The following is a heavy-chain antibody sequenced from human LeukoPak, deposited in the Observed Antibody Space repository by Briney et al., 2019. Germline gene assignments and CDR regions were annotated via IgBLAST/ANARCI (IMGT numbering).Heavy chain of an antibody. J-gene: IGHJ4*02. V-gene: IGHV1-2*02. D-gene: IGHD6-13*01. CDR1: RYTFTGYY. CDR3: ATLAAGTGFDY. Sequence: ASVKVSCKASRYTFTGYYMHWVRQAPGRGLEWMGWINPNSGGTNYAQKFQGRVTMTRDTSISTAYMELSRLRSDDTAVYYCATLAAGTGFDYWGQGTLVTVSS. CDR2: INPNSGGT.